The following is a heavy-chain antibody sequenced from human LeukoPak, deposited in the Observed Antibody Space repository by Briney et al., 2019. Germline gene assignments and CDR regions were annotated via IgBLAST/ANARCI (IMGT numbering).Heavy chain of an antibody. J-gene: IGHJ6*03. V-gene: IGHV3-30*04. D-gene: IGHD4-17*01. CDR1: GFTFTRHA. CDR3: ARDVGYGENYYYYMDV. Sequence: GRSLRLSCAASGFTFTRHAMHWVRQAPGKGLEWVAVISDDGSNKYNEGSVKGRFTISRDISKNTLYLQMNSLRGEDTAVYYCARDVGYGENYYYYMDVWGTGTTVTVSS. CDR2: ISDDGSNK.